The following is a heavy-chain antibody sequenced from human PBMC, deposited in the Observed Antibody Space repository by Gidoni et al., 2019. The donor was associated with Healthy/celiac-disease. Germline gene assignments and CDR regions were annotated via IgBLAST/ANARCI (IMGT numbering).Heavy chain of an antibody. CDR2: INHSGST. V-gene: IGHV4-34*01. D-gene: IGHD2-2*02. Sequence: QVQLQQWGAGLLKPSETLSLTCSVYGGSFSGYYWSWIRQPPGKGLEWIGEINHSGSTNYNPSRKSRVTISVDTSKNQFSLKLSSVTAADTAVYYCARGEDIVVVPAAIWGAFDIWGQGTMVTVSS. J-gene: IGHJ3*02. CDR3: ARGEDIVVVPAAIWGAFDI. CDR1: GGSFSGYY.